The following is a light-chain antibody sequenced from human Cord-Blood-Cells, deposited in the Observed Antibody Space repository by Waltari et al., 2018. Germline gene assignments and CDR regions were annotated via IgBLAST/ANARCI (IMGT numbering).Light chain of an antibody. V-gene: IGLV3-1*01. Sequence: SYELTQPPSVSVSPGQTASITCPGDKLGDKYACWYQQKPGQSPVLVIYQDSERPSGIPERFSGSNSGNTATLTISGTQAMDEADYYCQAWDSSTHVVFGGGTKLTVL. CDR3: QAWDSSTHVV. J-gene: IGLJ2*01. CDR1: KLGDKY. CDR2: QDS.